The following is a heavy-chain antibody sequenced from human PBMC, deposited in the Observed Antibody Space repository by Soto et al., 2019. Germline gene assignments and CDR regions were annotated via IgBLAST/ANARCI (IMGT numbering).Heavy chain of an antibody. CDR1: GFTFSSYA. Sequence: GGSLRLSCAASGFTFSSYAMSWVRQAPGKGLEWVSAISGSGGSTYYADSVKGRFTISRDNSKNTLYLQMNSLRAEDTAVYYCAKDWEYSGSYSPLAYFDYWGQGTLVTVSS. D-gene: IGHD1-26*01. V-gene: IGHV3-23*01. J-gene: IGHJ4*02. CDR3: AKDWEYSGSYSPLAYFDY. CDR2: ISGSGGST.